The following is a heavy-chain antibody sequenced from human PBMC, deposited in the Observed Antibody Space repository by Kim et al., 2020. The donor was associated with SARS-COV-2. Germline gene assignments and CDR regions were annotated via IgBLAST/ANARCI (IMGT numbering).Heavy chain of an antibody. D-gene: IGHD1-7*01. J-gene: IGHJ5*02. CDR2: IDRNSGDT. CDR3: VRSWNYGRSHWFDP. Sequence: ASVKVSCKASGFTFTEYNIHWVRQAPGQGLEWMGWIDRNSGDTNVAEKFEGRVAMTSDSSANTAYMELRRLRYDDTATYYCVRSWNYGRSHWFDPWGQGT. CDR1: GFTFTEYN. V-gene: IGHV1-2*02.